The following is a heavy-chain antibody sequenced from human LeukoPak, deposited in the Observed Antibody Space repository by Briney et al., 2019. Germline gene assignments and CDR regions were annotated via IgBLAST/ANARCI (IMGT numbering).Heavy chain of an antibody. D-gene: IGHD2-15*01. Sequence: SETLSLTCTVSGSSISSYYWSWIRQPPGKGLECIAYIYDSGSTNYNPSLKSRVAISVDTSKNQFSLKLGSVTAADTAVYYCARDWGYCSGGSCYFREFDYWGQGTLVTVSS. CDR2: IYDSGST. J-gene: IGHJ4*02. V-gene: IGHV4-59*12. CDR3: ARDWGYCSGGSCYFREFDY. CDR1: GSSISSYY.